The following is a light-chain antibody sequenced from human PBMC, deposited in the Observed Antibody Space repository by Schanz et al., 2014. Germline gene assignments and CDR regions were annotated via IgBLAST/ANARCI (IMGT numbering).Light chain of an antibody. V-gene: IGLV1-44*01. Sequence: QSVLPQPPSASGTPGQRVTISCSGSSSNIGSNTVNWYQHLPGTAPKLLIYANDQRPSGVPDRFSGSKSGTSASLAISGLQSDDEADYYCSTWDDILNGQGVFGGGTKLTVL. CDR2: AND. CDR3: STWDDILNGQGV. CDR1: SSNIGSNT. J-gene: IGLJ3*02.